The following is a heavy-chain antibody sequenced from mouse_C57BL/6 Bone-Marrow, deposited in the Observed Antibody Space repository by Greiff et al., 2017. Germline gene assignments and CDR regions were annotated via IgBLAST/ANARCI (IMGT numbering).Heavy chain of an antibody. CDR2: INPNYGTT. D-gene: IGHD2-3*01. CDR3: ASLIYDGYWGFAY. CDR1: GYSFTDYN. Sequence: EVQLVESGPELVKPGASVKISCKASGYSFTDYNMNWVKQSNGKSLEWIGVINPNYGTTSYNQKFKGKATLTVDQSSSTAYMQLNSLTSEDAAVYYCASLIYDGYWGFAYWGQGTLVTVSA. V-gene: IGHV1-39*01. J-gene: IGHJ3*01.